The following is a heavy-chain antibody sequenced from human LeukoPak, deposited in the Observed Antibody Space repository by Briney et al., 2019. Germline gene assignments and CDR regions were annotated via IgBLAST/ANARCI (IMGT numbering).Heavy chain of an antibody. J-gene: IGHJ4*02. CDR3: AGGVVGATTPRSVDY. D-gene: IGHD1-26*01. CDR2: MNPNSGNT. V-gene: IGHV1-8*01. Sequence: ASVKVSCKASGYTFTSYDINWVRQATGQGLEWMGWMNPNSGNTGYAQKFQGRVTMTRNTSISTAYMELSSLRSEDTAVYYCAGGVVGATTPRSVDYWGQGTLVTVSS. CDR1: GYTFTSYD.